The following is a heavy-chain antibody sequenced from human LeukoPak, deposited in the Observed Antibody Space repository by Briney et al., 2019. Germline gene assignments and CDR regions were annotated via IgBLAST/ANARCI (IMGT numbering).Heavy chain of an antibody. V-gene: IGHV1-69*13. Sequence: GASVKVSCKASGGTFSSFAISWVRQAPGQGLEWMGGIIPFFGTPNYAQKFQGKITITADESTTTASMELSSLTSEDTAVYYCATNYYGDSINYGLDVWGQGTTISVSS. D-gene: IGHD4-17*01. CDR2: IIPFFGTP. J-gene: IGHJ6*02. CDR3: ATNYYGDSINYGLDV. CDR1: GGTFSSFA.